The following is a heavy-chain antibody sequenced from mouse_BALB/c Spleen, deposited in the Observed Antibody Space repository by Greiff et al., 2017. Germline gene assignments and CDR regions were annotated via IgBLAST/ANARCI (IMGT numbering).Heavy chain of an antibody. CDR3: ARSGVTRAMDY. V-gene: IGHV1-7*01. J-gene: IGHJ4*01. CDR2: INPSTGYT. Sequence: QVQLQQSGAELAKPGASVKMSCKASGYTFTSYWMHWVKQRPGQGLEWIGYINPSTGYTEYNQKFKDKATLTADKSSSTAYMQLSSLTSEDSAVYYCARSGVTRAMDYWGQGTSVTVSS. D-gene: IGHD2-2*01. CDR1: GYTFTSYW.